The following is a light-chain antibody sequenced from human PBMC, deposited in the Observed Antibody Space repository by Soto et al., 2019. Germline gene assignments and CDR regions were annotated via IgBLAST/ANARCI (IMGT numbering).Light chain of an antibody. Sequence: QSALAQPASVSGSPGQSITISCTGTSSDIGTYNYVSWYQQHAGKVSKLMIYDVSNRPSGVSDRFSGSKSGNTASLTISGLQAEDEADYYCTSYTSSRTVVFGGGTKVTVL. CDR2: DVS. V-gene: IGLV2-14*03. J-gene: IGLJ2*01. CDR3: TSYTSSRTVV. CDR1: SSDIGTYNY.